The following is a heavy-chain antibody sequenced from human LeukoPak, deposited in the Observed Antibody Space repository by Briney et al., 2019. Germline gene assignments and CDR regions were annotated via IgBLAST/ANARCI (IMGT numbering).Heavy chain of an antibody. Sequence: GGSLRLSCAASGFTFTNYAMSWVRQAPGKGLEWVSGISGGGGSTYYADSVKGRFTISRDNSKNTLYLQMNSLRAEDTAVYYCARDGNERYFDYWGQGTLVTVSS. D-gene: IGHD1-1*01. CDR3: ARDGNERYFDY. J-gene: IGHJ4*02. CDR1: GFTFTNYA. V-gene: IGHV3-23*01. CDR2: ISGGGGST.